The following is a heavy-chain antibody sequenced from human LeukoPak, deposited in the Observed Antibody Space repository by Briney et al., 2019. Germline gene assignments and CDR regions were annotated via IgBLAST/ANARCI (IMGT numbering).Heavy chain of an antibody. Sequence: ASVKVSCKASGYTFTGYYMHWVRQAPGQGLEWMGWLNPKSGGTNYAQKFQGRVTMTRDTSISTAYMELSRLRYDDTAVYYCAKVSDRDSSGYYWGFEYWGQGTLVTVSS. D-gene: IGHD3-22*01. CDR3: AKVSDRDSSGYYWGFEY. CDR1: GYTFTGYY. V-gene: IGHV1-2*02. J-gene: IGHJ4*02. CDR2: LNPKSGGT.